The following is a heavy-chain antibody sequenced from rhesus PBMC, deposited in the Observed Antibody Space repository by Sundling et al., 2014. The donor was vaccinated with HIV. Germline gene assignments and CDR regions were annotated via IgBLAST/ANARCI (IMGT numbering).Heavy chain of an antibody. CDR2: ISGSSGST. V-gene: IGHV4-173*01. CDR3: ARTRQLQLGIDY. Sequence: QVQLQESGPGLVKPSETLSLTCAVSGGSISSNYWSWIRQPPGKGLEWIGRISGSSGSTAYNPSLKNRVTISKDTSKNQFSLMLKSATAADTALYYCARTRQLQLGIDYWGQGVLVTVSS. D-gene: IGHD1-44*01. CDR1: GGSISSNY. J-gene: IGHJ4*01.